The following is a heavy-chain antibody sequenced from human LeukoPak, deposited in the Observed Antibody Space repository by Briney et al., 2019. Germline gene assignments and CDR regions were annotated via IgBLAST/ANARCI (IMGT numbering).Heavy chain of an antibody. V-gene: IGHV3-30*18. CDR3: AKDSENTRYYDFWSGYYDY. D-gene: IGHD3-3*01. CDR2: MSTDGSIK. J-gene: IGHJ4*02. CDR1: GFSFSSYV. Sequence: GGSLRLSCAASGFSFSSYVMHWVRQAPGKGLEWVAVMSTDGSIKIYADSVKGRFTISRDNSKNTLYLQMNSLRAEDTAVYYCAKDSENTRYYDFWSGYYDYWGQGTLVTVSS.